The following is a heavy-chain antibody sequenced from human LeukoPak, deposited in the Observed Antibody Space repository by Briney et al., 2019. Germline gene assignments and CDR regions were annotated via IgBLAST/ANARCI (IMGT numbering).Heavy chain of an antibody. CDR1: GVSISPYY. CDR3: ARLSAAVHLGAFDL. J-gene: IGHJ3*01. V-gene: IGHV4-4*09. CDR2: IHTSGSN. Sequence: SETLSLTCAVSGVSISPYYWAWIRQPPGKGLEWMGYIHTSGSNNQYPSLKSRVTISVDKSKNHFSLRLTSVTAADTAVYYCARLSAAVHLGAFDLWGQGTMVTVSS. D-gene: IGHD3-3*01.